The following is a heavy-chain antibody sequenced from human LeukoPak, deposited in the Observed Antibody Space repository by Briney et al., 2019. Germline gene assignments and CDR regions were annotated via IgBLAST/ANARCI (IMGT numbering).Heavy chain of an antibody. D-gene: IGHD1-20*01. CDR1: GYTFTSYR. CDR3: ARLRDNWEDY. J-gene: IGHJ4*02. Sequence: GESLKISCKGSGYTFTSYRIVWVRQMPGKGPEWMGMIFPGDSDTKYSPSFEGQITISADKSISSAYLQWSSLKASDTAIYYCARLRDNWEDYWGQGTLVTVSS. V-gene: IGHV5-51*01. CDR2: IFPGDSDT.